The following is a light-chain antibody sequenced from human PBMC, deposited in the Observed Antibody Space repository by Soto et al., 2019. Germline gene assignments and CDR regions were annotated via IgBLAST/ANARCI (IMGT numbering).Light chain of an antibody. J-gene: IGKJ5*01. CDR2: AAS. Sequence: DLQMTQSPSSVSASVGDRVTITCRASQSISSWLAWYQQKPGTVPKLLIYAASSLQDGVPSRFSGSGAGTEFTLTITSLQPEDFGTYYCQQGDSFPITFGQGTRLEIK. V-gene: IGKV1-12*01. CDR1: QSISSW. CDR3: QQGDSFPIT.